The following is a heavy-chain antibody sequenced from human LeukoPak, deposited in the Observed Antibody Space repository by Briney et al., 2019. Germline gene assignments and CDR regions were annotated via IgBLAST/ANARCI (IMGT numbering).Heavy chain of an antibody. CDR3: ARDYGGYRFDF. CDR2: IYSSGSN. Sequence: PSETLSITCTVSGGSMNTYYWSWIRQPPGKGLEWIGYIYSSGSNNYNPSLKRRVTMSVDTSKNQLYLNLSSVTAADTAVYYCARDYGGYRFDFWGQGSLVSVSS. J-gene: IGHJ4*02. CDR1: GGSMNTYY. D-gene: IGHD5-12*01. V-gene: IGHV4-59*01.